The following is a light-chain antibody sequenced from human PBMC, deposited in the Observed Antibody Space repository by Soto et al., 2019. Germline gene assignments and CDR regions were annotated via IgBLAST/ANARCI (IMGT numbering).Light chain of an antibody. CDR1: QSISSD. CDR3: QQRSNWPPIT. Sequence: EIVLTQSPGTLSLSPGERATLSCRASQSISSDVAWYQQKPGQAPRLLIYDASNRATGIPARFSGSGSGTDFTLTISSLEPEDFAVYYCQQRSNWPPITFGQGTRLEIK. CDR2: DAS. J-gene: IGKJ5*01. V-gene: IGKV3-11*01.